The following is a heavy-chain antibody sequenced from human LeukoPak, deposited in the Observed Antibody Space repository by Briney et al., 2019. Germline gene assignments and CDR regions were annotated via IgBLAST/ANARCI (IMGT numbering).Heavy chain of an antibody. CDR2: IYHSGST. V-gene: IGHV4-38-2*02. CDR1: GYSISSGYY. D-gene: IGHD3-16*01. J-gene: IGHJ4*02. CDR3: ARIDNYDYVPSI. Sequence: SETLSLTCTVSGYSISSGYYWGWIRQPPGKGLEWIGSIYHSGSTYYNPSLKSRVTISVDTSKNQFSLKLSSVTAADTAVYYCARIDNYDYVPSIWGQGTLVTVSS.